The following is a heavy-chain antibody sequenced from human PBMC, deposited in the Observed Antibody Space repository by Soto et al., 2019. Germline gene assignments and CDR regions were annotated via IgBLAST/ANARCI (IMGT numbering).Heavy chain of an antibody. J-gene: IGHJ5*02. D-gene: IGHD6-13*01. CDR1: GGSFSGYY. V-gene: IGHV4-34*01. Sequence: SETLSLTCAVYGGSFSGYYWSWIRQPPGKGLEWIGEINHSGSTNYNPSLKSRVTISVDTSKNQFSLKLSSVTAADTAVYYCARCARYSSSWIGNWFDPWGQGTLVTVSS. CDR2: INHSGST. CDR3: ARCARYSSSWIGNWFDP.